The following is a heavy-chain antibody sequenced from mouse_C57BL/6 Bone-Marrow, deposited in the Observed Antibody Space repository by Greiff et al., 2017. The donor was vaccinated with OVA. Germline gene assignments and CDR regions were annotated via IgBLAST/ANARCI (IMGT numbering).Heavy chain of an antibody. Sequence: VKLQESGAELARPGASVKLSCKASGYTFTSYGISWVKQRTGQGLEWIGEIYPRSGNTYYNEKFKGKATLTADKSSSTAYMELRSLTSEDSAVYFCARSTVVDDDWYFDVWGTGTTVTVSS. J-gene: IGHJ1*03. CDR2: IYPRSGNT. CDR3: ARSTVVDDDWYFDV. D-gene: IGHD1-1*01. CDR1: GYTFTSYG. V-gene: IGHV1-81*01.